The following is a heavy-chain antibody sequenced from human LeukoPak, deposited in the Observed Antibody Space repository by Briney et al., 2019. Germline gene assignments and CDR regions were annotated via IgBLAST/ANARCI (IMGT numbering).Heavy chain of an antibody. CDR1: GVSISSYY. J-gene: IGHJ4*02. CDR2: IYYTGST. CDR3: ARVGGWEPKLHGVTFDY. Sequence: SENLSLTCTGSGVSISSYYWGWLRPPPGKGLEWIGYIYYTGSTNYNPCLKSRVTMSADTSKNQFSLKLSSVTAADTAVYFCARVGGWEPKLHGVTFDYLGQGTLVTVSS. D-gene: IGHD1-26*01. V-gene: IGHV4-59*01.